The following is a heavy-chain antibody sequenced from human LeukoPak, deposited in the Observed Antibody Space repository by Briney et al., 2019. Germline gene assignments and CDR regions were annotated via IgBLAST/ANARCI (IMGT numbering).Heavy chain of an antibody. CDR1: GFTFSSYG. Sequence: PGGSLRLSCAASGFTFSSYGMHWVRQAPGKGLEWVAFIRYDGSNKYYADSVKGRFTISRDNAKNSLYLQMNSLRAEDTAVYYCARDEVDILTGYYLGYWGQGTLVTVSS. CDR2: IRYDGSNK. J-gene: IGHJ4*02. D-gene: IGHD3-9*01. CDR3: ARDEVDILTGYYLGY. V-gene: IGHV3-30*02.